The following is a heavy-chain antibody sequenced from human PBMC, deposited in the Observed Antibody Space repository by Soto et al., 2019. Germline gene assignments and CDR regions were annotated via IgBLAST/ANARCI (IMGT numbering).Heavy chain of an antibody. CDR1: GFTFANSA. V-gene: IGHV1-58*01. J-gene: IGHJ6*02. CDR3: AADPHTFWSGSFAYYYYGMDV. CDR2: IVVGSGNT. Sequence: SVEVSCKXSGFTFANSAVQWVRQARGQRLEWIGWIVVGSGNTNFAQKFQERVTITRDMSTGTAFMELSSLRSEDTAVYYCAADPHTFWSGSFAYYYYGMDVWGRGTTVTVSS. D-gene: IGHD3-3*01.